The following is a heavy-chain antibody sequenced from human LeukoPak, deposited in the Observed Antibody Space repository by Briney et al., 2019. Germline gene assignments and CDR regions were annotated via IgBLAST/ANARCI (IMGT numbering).Heavy chain of an antibody. Sequence: SETLSLTCAVYGGSFSGYYWSWIRQPPGKGLEWIGEINHSGSTNYTPSLKSRVTISVDTSKNQFSLKLSSVTAADTAVYYCARVGYSSSYYWGIDYWGQGTLVTVSS. V-gene: IGHV4-34*01. CDR2: INHSGST. J-gene: IGHJ4*02. CDR1: GGSFSGYY. D-gene: IGHD6-6*01. CDR3: ARVGYSSSYYWGIDY.